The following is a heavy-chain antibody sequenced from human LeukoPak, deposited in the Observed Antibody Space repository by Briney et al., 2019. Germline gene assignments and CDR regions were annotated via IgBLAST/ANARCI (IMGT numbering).Heavy chain of an antibody. CDR3: ANSYYDSSGYYTQH. Sequence: GGSLRLSCGASGFPFSGYWMSWVRQAPGKGLEWVAVIWYDGSKKYYADSVKGRFTISRDNSKNTLYLQMNSLRAEDTAVYYCANSYYDSSGYYTQHWGQGTLVTVSS. CDR2: IWYDGSKK. D-gene: IGHD3-22*01. J-gene: IGHJ1*01. V-gene: IGHV3-33*08. CDR1: GFPFSGYW.